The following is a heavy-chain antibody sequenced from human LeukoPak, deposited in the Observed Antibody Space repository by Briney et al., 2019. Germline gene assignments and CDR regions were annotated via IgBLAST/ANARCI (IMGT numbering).Heavy chain of an antibody. D-gene: IGHD6-19*01. CDR3: ARPVAVAGYDY. Sequence: PGGSLRLSCAASGFTFSSYAMSWVRQAPGKGLEWVSAISGSGGSTYYADSVKGRFTASRDNAKNSLYLQMNSLRAEDTAVYYCARPVAVAGYDYWGQGTLVTVSS. J-gene: IGHJ4*02. CDR1: GFTFSSYA. CDR2: ISGSGGST. V-gene: IGHV3-23*01.